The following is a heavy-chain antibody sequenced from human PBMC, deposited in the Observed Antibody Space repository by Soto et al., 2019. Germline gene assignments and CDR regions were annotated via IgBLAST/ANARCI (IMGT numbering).Heavy chain of an antibody. CDR3: AASPDYGDVPFDY. Sequence: SVKVSCKASGFTFTSSAMQWVRQARGQRLEWIGWIVVGSGNTNYAQKFQERVTITRDMSTSTAYMELSSLRSEDTAVYYCAASPDYGDVPFDYWGQGTLVTVS. D-gene: IGHD4-17*01. CDR2: IVVGSGNT. CDR1: GFTFTSSA. J-gene: IGHJ4*02. V-gene: IGHV1-58*02.